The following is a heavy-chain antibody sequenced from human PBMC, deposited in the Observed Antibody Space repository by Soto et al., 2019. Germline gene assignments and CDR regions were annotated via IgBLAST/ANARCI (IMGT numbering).Heavy chain of an antibody. V-gene: IGHV3-33*01. J-gene: IGHJ2*01. CDR2: IWYDGINK. D-gene: IGHD2-15*01. Sequence: QVQLVESGGGVVQPGRSLRLSCAASGFTFSSYGMHCVRQAPGKGVEWVAVIWYDGINKYYADSVKGRFTISRDNSKNTLYLQMNSLRAEDTDVYYGARDQGGHWYFDLWGRGTLVTVSS. CDR1: GFTFSSYG. CDR3: ARDQGGHWYFDL.